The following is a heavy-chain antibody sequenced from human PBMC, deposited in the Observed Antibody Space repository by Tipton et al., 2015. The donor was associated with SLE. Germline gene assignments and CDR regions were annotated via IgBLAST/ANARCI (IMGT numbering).Heavy chain of an antibody. CDR2: IYPTRST. CDR1: GVSISTYY. Sequence: TLSLTCNVSGVSISTYYWSWIRQPPGKGLEWIGYIYPTRSTDYNPSLKSRVTISVDTSKNQFSLNLNSVTAADTAVYYCAREGWRVDFHAFDIWGQGTMVTVSS. V-gene: IGHV4-4*08. D-gene: IGHD3/OR15-3a*01. CDR3: AREGWRVDFHAFDI. J-gene: IGHJ3*02.